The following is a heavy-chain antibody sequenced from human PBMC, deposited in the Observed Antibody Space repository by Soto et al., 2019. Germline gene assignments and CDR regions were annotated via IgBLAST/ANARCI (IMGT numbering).Heavy chain of an antibody. V-gene: IGHV1-8*01. CDR3: ARAMRSFQRSGYDLYYFDY. J-gene: IGHJ4*02. D-gene: IGHD5-12*01. CDR1: GYTFTSYD. Sequence: ASVKVSCKASGYTFTSYDINWVRQATGQGLEWMGWMNPNSGNTGYAQKFQGRVTMTRNTSISTAYMELSSLRSEDTAVYYCARAMRSFQRSGYDLYYFDYWGQGTLVTVSS. CDR2: MNPNSGNT.